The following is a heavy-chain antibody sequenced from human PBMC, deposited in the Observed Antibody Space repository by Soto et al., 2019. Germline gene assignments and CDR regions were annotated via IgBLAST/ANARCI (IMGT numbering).Heavy chain of an antibody. CDR2: IIPIFGTA. V-gene: IGHV1-69*06. Sequence: AAVKVSCKASGGTFSSYAISWVRQAPGQGLEWMGGIIPIFGTANYAQKFQGRVTITADKSTSTAYMELSSLRSEDTAVYYCAXVSKIVVVPAAKYGMDVWGQGTTVTVSS. CDR1: GGTFSSYA. D-gene: IGHD2-2*01. CDR3: AXVSKIVVVPAAKYGMDV. J-gene: IGHJ6*02.